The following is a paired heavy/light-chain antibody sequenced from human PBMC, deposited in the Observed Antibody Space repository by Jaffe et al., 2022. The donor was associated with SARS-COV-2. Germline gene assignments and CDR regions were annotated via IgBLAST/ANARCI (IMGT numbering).Light chain of an antibody. J-gene: IGKJ1*01. CDR2: KVS. Sequence: DVVVTQSPLSLPVTLGQPASISCMSSQSLVYSDGGTYLHWFQQRPGQSPRRLIYKVSERDSGVPDRFTGSGSGTDFTLTISRVEAEDIGVYYCMQTTHWPWTFGPGTRVEIK. CDR3: MQTTHWPWT. CDR1: QSLVYSDGGTY. V-gene: IGKV2-30*01.
Heavy chain of an antibody. CDR3: ARDQALLWFGEGDAFEI. D-gene: IGHD3-10*01. V-gene: IGHV1-18*01. CDR1: GYKFSNYG. Sequence: QGQLVQSGGEVKKPGASVKVSCKASGYKFSNYGISWVRQAPGQGLEWMGWISVYNGKTNHAQKFQGRITMTTDTSTTTAYMELTSLTSDDTAMYYCARDQALLWFGEGDAFEIWGQGTMVTVSS. J-gene: IGHJ3*02. CDR2: ISVYNGKT.